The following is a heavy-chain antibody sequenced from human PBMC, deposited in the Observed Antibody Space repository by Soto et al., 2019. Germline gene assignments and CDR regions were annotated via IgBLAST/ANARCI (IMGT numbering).Heavy chain of an antibody. J-gene: IGHJ4*02. CDR3: ARGYSSSGADY. CDR2: IWYDGSNK. D-gene: IGHD3-10*01. V-gene: IGHV3-33*01. CDR1: GFTFSSYG. Sequence: QVQLVESGGGVVQPGRSLRLSCAASGFTFSSYGMHWVRQAPGKGLEWVAVIWYDGSNKYYADSVKGRFTISRDNSKNTLYVQMNSLRAEDTAVYYCARGYSSSGADYWGQGTLVTGSS.